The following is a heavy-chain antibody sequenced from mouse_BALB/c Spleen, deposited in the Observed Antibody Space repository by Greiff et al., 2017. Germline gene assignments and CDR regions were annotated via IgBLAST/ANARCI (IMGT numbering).Heavy chain of an antibody. CDR1: GFTFSSFG. V-gene: IGHV5-17*02. CDR2: ISSGSSTI. CDR3: ARTKGRPYAMDY. J-gene: IGHJ4*01. Sequence: EVNLVESGGGLVQPGGSRKLSCAASGFTFSSFGMHWVRQAPEKGLEWVAYISSGSSTIYYADTVKGRFTISRDNPKNTLFLQMTSLRSEDTAMYYCARTKGRPYAMDYWGQGTSVTVSS.